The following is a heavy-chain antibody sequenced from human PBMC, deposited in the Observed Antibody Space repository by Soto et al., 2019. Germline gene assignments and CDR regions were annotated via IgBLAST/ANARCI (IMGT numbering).Heavy chain of an antibody. J-gene: IGHJ5*02. CDR2: IDPSDSYA. Sequence: GESLKISCKGSGYSFASYWISWVRQMPAKGLEWMGRIDPSDSYANYSPSFQGHVTFSADKSISTAYLQWGSLRASGTAMYYCARHRAFYYDSSGAWGQGTMVTVSS. CDR3: ARHRAFYYDSSGA. CDR1: GYSFASYW. D-gene: IGHD3-22*01. V-gene: IGHV5-10-1*01.